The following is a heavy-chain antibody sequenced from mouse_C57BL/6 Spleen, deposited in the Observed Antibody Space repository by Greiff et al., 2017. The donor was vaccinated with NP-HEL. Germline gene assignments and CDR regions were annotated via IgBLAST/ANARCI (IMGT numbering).Heavy chain of an antibody. CDR2: IYPGSGST. V-gene: IGHV1-55*01. Sequence: VQLQQSGAELVKPGASVKMSCKASGYTFTSYWITWVKQRPGQGLEWIGDIYPGSGSTNYNEKFKSKATLTVDTSSSTAYMQLSSLTYEDSAVYYCAITPLYSCSSYPWYFDVWGTGTTVTVSS. CDR3: AITPLYSCSSYPWYFDV. J-gene: IGHJ1*03. CDR1: GYTFTSYW. D-gene: IGHD1-1*01.